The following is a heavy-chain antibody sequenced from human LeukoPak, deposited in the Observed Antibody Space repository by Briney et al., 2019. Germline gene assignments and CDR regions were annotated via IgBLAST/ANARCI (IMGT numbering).Heavy chain of an antibody. J-gene: IGHJ4*02. CDR2: TYYRSRWYT. V-gene: IGHV6-1*01. D-gene: IGHD3-10*01. CDR3: AMSGSGSYSL. CDR1: GDSVSSNSAA. Sequence: SQTLSLTCAISGDSVSSNSAAWNWIRQTPSRGLEWLGRTYYRSRWYTDYGVAVKGRITIKPDTSKNRLSLQVNSVTPEDTAVYFCAMSGSGSYSLWGQGTLVTVSS.